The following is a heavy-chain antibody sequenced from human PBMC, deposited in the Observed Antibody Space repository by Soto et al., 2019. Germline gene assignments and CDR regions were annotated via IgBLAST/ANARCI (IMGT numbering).Heavy chain of an antibody. CDR3: AEPYYYGSGSPNYYYYGMDV. V-gene: IGHV1-69*02. D-gene: IGHD3-10*01. CDR1: GGTFSSYT. Sequence: VASVKVSCKASGGTFSSYTISWVRQAPGQGLEWMGRIIPILGIANYAQKFQGRVTITADKSTSTAYMELSSLRSEDTAVYYCAEPYYYGSGSPNYYYYGMDVWGQGTTVTVS. J-gene: IGHJ6*02. CDR2: IIPILGIA.